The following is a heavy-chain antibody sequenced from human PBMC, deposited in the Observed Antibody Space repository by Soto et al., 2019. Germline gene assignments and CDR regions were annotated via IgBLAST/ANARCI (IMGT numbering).Heavy chain of an antibody. CDR1: GYTFSTHA. V-gene: IGHV1-3*01. J-gene: IGHJ6*02. CDR2: INGGTGQT. D-gene: IGHD1-1*01. CDR3: ARGKGMEENYYYYGLDI. Sequence: QVQVVQSGAEVKKPGASVKISCKASGYTFSTHAMHWVRQAPGQSLEWMGWINGGTGQTKHSHRFQDRISITRDTSASPADMELSSLRSEDTAVYYCARGKGMEENYYYYGLDIWGQGTTVTVSS.